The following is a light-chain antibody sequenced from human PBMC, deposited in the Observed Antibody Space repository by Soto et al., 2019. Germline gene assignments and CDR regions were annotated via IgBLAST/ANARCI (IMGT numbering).Light chain of an antibody. V-gene: IGKV1-39*01. CDR1: QSINNY. J-gene: IGKJ1*01. CDR2: DAS. CDR3: QQGFSAPPWT. Sequence: DIQMTQSPSSLAASVGDRVTITCRSSQSINNYLSWYQQRPGKAPKVIIYDASSLQSGVPSRFSGSGAGTDFTLPISSLQPEDFATYYCQQGFSAPPWTFGQGTKVEVE.